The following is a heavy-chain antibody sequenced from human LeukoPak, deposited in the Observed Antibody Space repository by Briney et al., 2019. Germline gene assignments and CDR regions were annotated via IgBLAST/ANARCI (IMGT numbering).Heavy chain of an antibody. CDR2: ISAYNGNT. V-gene: IGHV1-18*01. D-gene: IGHD3-16*01. J-gene: IGHJ4*02. CDR1: GYTFTSYG. Sequence: ASVKVSCKASGYTFTSYGISWVRQAPGQGLEWMGWISAYNGNTNYAQKLQGRVTMTTDTSTSTAYMELRSLRSDDTAVYYCARGLYYDYVWGSFPLDYWGQGTLVTVSS. CDR3: ARGLYYDYVWGSFPLDY.